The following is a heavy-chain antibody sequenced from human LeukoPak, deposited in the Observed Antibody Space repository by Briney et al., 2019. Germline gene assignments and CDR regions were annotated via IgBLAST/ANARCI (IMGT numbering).Heavy chain of an antibody. V-gene: IGHV1-69*13. CDR2: IIPMFGTT. Sequence: SVKVSCKASGGSFRSYAIGWVRQAPGQGLEWMGEIIPMFGTTNYAQKFQGRVTVTADESTGTAYMELSSLRSEDTAVYYCARGVVVVAALVQYYYYGMDVWGQGTTVTVSS. D-gene: IGHD2-15*01. CDR1: GGSFRSYA. CDR3: ARGVVVVAALVQYYYYGMDV. J-gene: IGHJ6*02.